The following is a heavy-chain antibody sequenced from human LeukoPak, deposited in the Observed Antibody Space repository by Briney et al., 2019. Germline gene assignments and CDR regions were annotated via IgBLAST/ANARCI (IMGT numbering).Heavy chain of an antibody. CDR3: ARARLRVVVVPAAKNWFDP. D-gene: IGHD2-2*01. V-gene: IGHV1-2*02. CDR2: IDPNSGDT. J-gene: IGHJ5*02. Sequence: ASVTVSCKASGYTFTGYYIHWVRQAPAQGLEWMGWIDPNSGDTNYAQNLQGRVTMTWDTSISTAYMELSRLRSDDTAVYYCARARLRVVVVPAAKNWFDPWGQGTLVTVSS. CDR1: GYTFTGYY.